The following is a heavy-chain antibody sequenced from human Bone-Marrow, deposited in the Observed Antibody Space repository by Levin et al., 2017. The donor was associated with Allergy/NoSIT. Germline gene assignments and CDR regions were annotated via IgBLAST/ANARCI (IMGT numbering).Heavy chain of an antibody. V-gene: IGHV3-33*01. CDR1: GFTFSSYG. Sequence: GGSLRLSCAASGFTFSSYGMHWVRQAPGKGLEWVAVIWYDGSNKYYADSVKGRFTISRDNSKNTLYLQMNSLRAEDTAVYYCARGGYVDTAMVTYEPDDYYYYGMDVWGQGTTVTVSS. J-gene: IGHJ6*02. D-gene: IGHD5-18*01. CDR2: IWYDGSNK. CDR3: ARGGYVDTAMVTYEPDDYYYYGMDV.